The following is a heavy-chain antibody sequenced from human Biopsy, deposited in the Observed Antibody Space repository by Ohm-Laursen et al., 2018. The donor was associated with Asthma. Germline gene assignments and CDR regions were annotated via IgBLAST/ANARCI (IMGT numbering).Heavy chain of an antibody. CDR3: ARTYYDFLTGQVKDVFGV. CDR1: GYNFISFA. V-gene: IGHV1-3*04. J-gene: IGHJ3*01. CDR2: VNTGNGDT. D-gene: IGHD3-9*01. Sequence: ASVKASYNASGYNFISFAIHWARQAPGQRLEWMGWVNTGNGDTKYSQKFQGRVTITRDTSAGTAYMELRSLRSEDTATYYCARTYYDFLTGQVKDVFGVWGQGTMVTVSS.